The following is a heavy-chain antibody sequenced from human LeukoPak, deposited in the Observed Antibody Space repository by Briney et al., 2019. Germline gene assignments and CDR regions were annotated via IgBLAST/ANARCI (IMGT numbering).Heavy chain of an antibody. Sequence: ASVKVSCKASGYTFTSYYMHWVRQAPGQGLEWMGIINPSGGSTSYAQKFQGRVTMTRDMSTSTVYIELSSLRSEDTAVYYCARVLPHIRQGIDYWGQGTLVTVSS. J-gene: IGHJ4*02. CDR2: INPSGGST. V-gene: IGHV1-46*01. CDR1: GYTFTSYY. CDR3: ARVLPHIRQGIDY.